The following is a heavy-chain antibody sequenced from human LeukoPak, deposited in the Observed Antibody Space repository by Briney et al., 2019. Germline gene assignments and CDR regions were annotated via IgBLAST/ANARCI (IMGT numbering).Heavy chain of an antibody. CDR2: ISAYNGNT. CDR1: GYTFTSYG. D-gene: IGHD3-10*01. CDR3: ARGLDLLWFGESMSYYYGMDV. V-gene: IGHV1-18*01. J-gene: IGHJ6*02. Sequence: ASVKVSCKASGYTFTSYGISWVRQAPGQGLEWMGWISAYNGNTNYAQKLQGRVTMTTDTSTSTAYMELRSLRSDDTAVYYCARGLDLLWFGESMSYYYGMDVWGQGTTVTVSS.